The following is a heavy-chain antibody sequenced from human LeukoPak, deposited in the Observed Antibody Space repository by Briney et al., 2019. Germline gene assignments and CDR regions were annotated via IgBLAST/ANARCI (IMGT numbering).Heavy chain of an antibody. CDR1: LDSTTSNF. Sequence: SETLSLTCTVSLDSTTSNFWSWVRQPPGKGLEWVGEIHRSGSPNYNPSLQSRVTISIDRSRNQVALELSSVTAADTAVYYCTTDLPSLGAGEFDYWGQGTLVTVSS. J-gene: IGHJ4*02. V-gene: IGHV4-4*02. CDR3: TTDLPSLGAGEFDY. CDR2: IHRSGSP. D-gene: IGHD3-10*01.